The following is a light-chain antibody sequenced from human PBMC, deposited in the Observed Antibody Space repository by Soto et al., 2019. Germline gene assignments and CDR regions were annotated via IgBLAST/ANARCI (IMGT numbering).Light chain of an antibody. CDR1: SNDIGEYHY. V-gene: IGLV2-8*01. J-gene: IGLJ2*01. CDR2: EVT. Sequence: QSVLTQPPSASGSPGQSVTIPCTGTSNDIGEYHYVSWYQQHPGKAPKLMIYEVTQRPSGVPHRFSGSKSGNTGSLTVSGIQPEDEADYYCTSYAGRDNPVLVGGGTKLTVL. CDR3: TSYAGRDNPVL.